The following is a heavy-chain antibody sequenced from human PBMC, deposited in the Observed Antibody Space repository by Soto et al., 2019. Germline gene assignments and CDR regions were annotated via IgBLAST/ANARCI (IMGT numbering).Heavy chain of an antibody. CDR1: GFTFSSYA. Sequence: VGSLRLSCAASGFTFSSYAMSWVRQAPGKGLEWVSAISGSGGSTYYADSVKGRFTISRDNSKNTLYLQMNSLRAEDTAVYYSAKSTSYDFWSGYYSYYFDYWGQGTLVTVSS. J-gene: IGHJ4*02. D-gene: IGHD3-3*01. CDR3: AKSTSYDFWSGYYSYYFDY. CDR2: ISGSGGST. V-gene: IGHV3-23*01.